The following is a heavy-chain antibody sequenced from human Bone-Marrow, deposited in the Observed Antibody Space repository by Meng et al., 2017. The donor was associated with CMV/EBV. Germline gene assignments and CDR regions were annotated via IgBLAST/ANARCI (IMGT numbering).Heavy chain of an antibody. Sequence: QVPLVQSGVNVKKPGASVRVPCKASGFTFTGHYMHWVRQAPGQGLEGMGWINPNSGDTNYAQKFQGRVTMTRDTSISTVYMDLTSLTSDDTAVYYCAREPQGGIGSGAYWGQGTLVTVSS. CDR2: INPNSGDT. J-gene: IGHJ4*02. CDR3: AREPQGGIGSGAY. D-gene: IGHD2-8*02. V-gene: IGHV1-2*02. CDR1: GFTFTGHY.